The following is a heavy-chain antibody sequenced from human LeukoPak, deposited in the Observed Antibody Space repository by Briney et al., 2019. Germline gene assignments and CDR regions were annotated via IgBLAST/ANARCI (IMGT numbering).Heavy chain of an antibody. CDR3: ARDHYDILTGYYPDY. J-gene: IGHJ4*02. V-gene: IGHV1-18*04. CDR2: ISAYNGNT. D-gene: IGHD3-9*01. Sequence: ASVKVSCKASGYTFTSYGISWVRQAPGQGLEWMGWISAYNGNTNYAQKLQGRVTMTTDTSTSTAYMELRSLRSDDTAVYYCARDHYDILTGYYPDYRGQGTLVTVSS. CDR1: GYTFTSYG.